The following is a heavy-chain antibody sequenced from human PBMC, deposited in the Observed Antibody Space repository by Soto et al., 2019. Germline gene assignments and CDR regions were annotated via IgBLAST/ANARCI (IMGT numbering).Heavy chain of an antibody. J-gene: IGHJ6*02. V-gene: IGHV3-23*01. CDR2: ISDSGDTT. Sequence: GGSLRLSCVASGFSFSSHAMTWVRQAPGKGLEWVSIISDSGDTTYYADSVKGRFTISRDNSKNTVYLQINSLRAEDTAVYHCAKGRGGGFYYYGMDVWGQGTTVTVSS. CDR1: GFSFSSHA. D-gene: IGHD6-25*01. CDR3: AKGRGGGFYYYGMDV.